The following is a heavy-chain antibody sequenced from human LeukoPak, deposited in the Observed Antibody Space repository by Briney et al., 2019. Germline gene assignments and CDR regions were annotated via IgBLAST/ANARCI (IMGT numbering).Heavy chain of an antibody. Sequence: GASVKVSCKASGYTFTSYYMHWVRQAPGQGLEWMGIINPSGGSTSYAQKFQGRVTMTRDTSTSAVYMELSRLRSDDTAVYYCARPASGSYYGYWGQGTLVTVSS. J-gene: IGHJ4*02. CDR3: ARPASGSYYGY. CDR1: GYTFTSYY. V-gene: IGHV1-46*01. CDR2: INPSGGST. D-gene: IGHD1-26*01.